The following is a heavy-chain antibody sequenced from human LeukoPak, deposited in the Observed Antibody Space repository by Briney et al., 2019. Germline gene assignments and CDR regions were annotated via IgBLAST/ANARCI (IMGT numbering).Heavy chain of an antibody. J-gene: IGHJ5*02. CDR3: ARAGPSYSSGWPNWFDT. CDR1: GYTFTYFY. Sequence: GASVNVSYKASGYTFTYFYMHWVRQAPGQGLEWMGWINPNSGGTNYVQKFQGRVIMTRDSSITTAYMELSRLRSDDTAVYYCARAGPSYSSGWPNWFDTLGEGTLVTVSS. CDR2: INPNSGGT. D-gene: IGHD6-19*01. V-gene: IGHV1-2*02.